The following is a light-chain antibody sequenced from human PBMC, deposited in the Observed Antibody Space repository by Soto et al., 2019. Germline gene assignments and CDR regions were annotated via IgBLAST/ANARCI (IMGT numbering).Light chain of an antibody. CDR1: SSDVGSYNR. J-gene: IGLJ2*01. Sequence: QSALTQPASVSGSPGQSITMSCTGTSSDVGSYNRVSWYQQPPGSAPKLMIYEVSYRPSGVPDRFSGSKSGNTASLTISGLQAEDEADYYCCSYTSSSTVVFGGGTKLTVL. CDR2: EVS. CDR3: CSYTSSSTVV. V-gene: IGLV2-18*02.